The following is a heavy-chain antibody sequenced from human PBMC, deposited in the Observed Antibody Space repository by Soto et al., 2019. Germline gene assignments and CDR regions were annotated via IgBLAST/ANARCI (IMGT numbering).Heavy chain of an antibody. V-gene: IGHV4-59*01. Sequence: PSETLSLTCTVSGGSISSYYWSWIRQPPGKGLEWIGYIYYSGSTNYNPSLKSRVTISVDTSKNQFSLKLSSVTAADTAVYYCASITYYDILTGYPHADFYHYFLDVWGKGTTVTVSS. D-gene: IGHD3-9*01. CDR2: IYYSGST. J-gene: IGHJ6*03. CDR1: GGSISSYY. CDR3: ASITYYDILTGYPHADFYHYFLDV.